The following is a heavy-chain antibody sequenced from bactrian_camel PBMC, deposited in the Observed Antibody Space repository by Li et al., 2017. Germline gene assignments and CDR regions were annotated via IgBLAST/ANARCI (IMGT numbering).Heavy chain of an antibody. CDR1: GYTFSTHC. CDR2: IYSRSDTR. CDR3: AATVIRAANCLSSPNLYMH. V-gene: IGHV3S40*01. Sequence: DVQLVESGGGSVESGGSLTLSCSASGYTFSTHCVGWFRQAPGKEREGVATIYSRSDTRYYADSVKGRFTISEDNAKNTVYLQMSSLKPEDTAVYYCAATVIRAANCLSSPNLYMHWGQGTQVTVS. J-gene: IGHJ4*01. D-gene: IGHD4*01.